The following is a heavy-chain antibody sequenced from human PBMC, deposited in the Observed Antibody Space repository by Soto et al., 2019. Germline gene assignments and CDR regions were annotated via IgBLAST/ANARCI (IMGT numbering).Heavy chain of an antibody. CDR3: ARDNPPNSYYYYGMEV. J-gene: IGHJ6*02. CDR1: GYTFTSYG. V-gene: IGHV1-18*01. CDR2: ISAYNGNT. Sequence: GASVKVSCKASGYTFTSYGISGVRQAPGQGLEWMGWISAYNGNTNYAQKLQGRVTMTTDTSTSTAYMELRSLRSDDTAVYYCARDNPPNSYYYYGMEVWGQGTTVTVSS.